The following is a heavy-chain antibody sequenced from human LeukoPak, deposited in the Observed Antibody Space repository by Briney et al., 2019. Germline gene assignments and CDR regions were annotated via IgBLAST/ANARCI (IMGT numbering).Heavy chain of an antibody. CDR2: ISGSGGST. V-gene: IGHV3-23*01. J-gene: IGHJ4*02. CDR3: AKDRGFSSGLLDY. CDR1: GFTFSSYA. D-gene: IGHD6-19*01. Sequence: HPGGSLRLSCAASGFTFSSYAMSWVRQAPGKGLEWVSAISGSGGSTYYADSVKGRFTISRDNSKNTLYLQMNSLTAEDTAVYYCAKDRGFSSGLLDYWGQGALVTVSS.